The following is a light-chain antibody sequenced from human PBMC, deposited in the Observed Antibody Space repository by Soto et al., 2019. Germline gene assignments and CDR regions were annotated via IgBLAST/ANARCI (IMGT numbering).Light chain of an antibody. CDR1: SSDVGGYNY. V-gene: IGLV2-8*01. Sequence: QSLLTQPPSAFGCPGQSVTSSCTGTSSDVGGYNYVSWYQQHPGKAPKLVIYDVSQRPSGVPDRFSGSKSGNTASLTVSGLQAEDEADYYCSSYAGAHNVFGTGTKVPVL. CDR2: DVS. CDR3: SSYAGAHNV. J-gene: IGLJ1*01.